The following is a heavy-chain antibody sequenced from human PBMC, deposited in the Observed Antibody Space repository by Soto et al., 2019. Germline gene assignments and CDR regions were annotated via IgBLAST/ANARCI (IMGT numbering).Heavy chain of an antibody. V-gene: IGHV4-30-4*01. CDR2: IYYSGST. Sequence: SETLSLTCTVSGGSISSGDYYWRWIRQPPWKGLEWIGYIYYSGSTYYTPSLKSRVTISVDTSKNQFSLKLSSVTAADTAVYYCARETGCDFYSTGPSMDVWGQGTTVTVSS. CDR1: GGSISSGDYY. D-gene: IGHD3-3*01. CDR3: ARETGCDFYSTGPSMDV. J-gene: IGHJ6*02.